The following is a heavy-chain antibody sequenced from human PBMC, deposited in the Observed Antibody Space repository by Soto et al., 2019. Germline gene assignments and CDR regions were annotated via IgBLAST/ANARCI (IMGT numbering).Heavy chain of an antibody. CDR1: GYTFTSYG. D-gene: IGHD6-13*01. V-gene: IGHV1-18*01. J-gene: IGHJ4*02. CDR3: ARVGAIAPAEGDY. CDR2: ISGYYNNK. Sequence: QIQLVQSGTEVREPGASVKVSCQASGYTFTSYGIIWVRQAPGQGLELMGWISGYYNNKNYAQKYQARVTMTTDTSTRTAYMELRSLRSDDTAVYYCARVGAIAPAEGDYWGQGTLVTVSS.